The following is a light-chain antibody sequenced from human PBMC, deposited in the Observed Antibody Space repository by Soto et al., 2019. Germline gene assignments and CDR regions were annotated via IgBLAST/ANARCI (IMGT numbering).Light chain of an antibody. J-gene: IGLJ2*01. CDR1: TSDIGGYNY. CDR3: SSYGGSSTL. V-gene: IGLV2-14*03. CDR2: GGS. Sequence: QSVLTQPASVSGSPGQSSTISFTGSTSDIGGYNYVSWYQKHPGKAPKLLIYGGSYRPSGISDRFSGSKSGNTASLTISRLQPEVEADYYCSSYGGSSTLFGGGTKRTGL.